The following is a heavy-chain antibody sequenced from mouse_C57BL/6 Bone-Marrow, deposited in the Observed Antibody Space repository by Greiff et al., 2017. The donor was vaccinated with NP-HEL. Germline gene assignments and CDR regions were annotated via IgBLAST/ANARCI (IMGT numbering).Heavy chain of an antibody. J-gene: IGHJ3*01. Sequence: VQGVESGAELVRPGASVTLSCKASGYTFTDYEMHWVKQTPVHGLEWIGAIDPETGGTAYNQKFKGKAILTADKSSSTAYMELRSLTSEDSAVYYCTRGIYYYGPWGQGTLVTVSA. CDR3: TRGIYYYGP. CDR2: IDPETGGT. D-gene: IGHD1-1*01. V-gene: IGHV1-15*01. CDR1: GYTFTDYE.